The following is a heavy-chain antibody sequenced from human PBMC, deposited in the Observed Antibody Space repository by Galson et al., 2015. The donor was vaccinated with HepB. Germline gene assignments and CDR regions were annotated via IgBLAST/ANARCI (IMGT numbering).Heavy chain of an antibody. CDR1: GFTFSSYA. CDR2: ISGRGGST. V-gene: IGHV3-23*01. Sequence: SLRLSCAASGFTFSSYAMSWVRQAPGKGLEWVSAISGRGGSTYYADSVKGRFTISRDNSKNTLFLQMNSLRAEDTAVYYCARDLWLDGQYHKEFFQYWGQGTLVTVSS. D-gene: IGHD6-19*01. J-gene: IGHJ1*01. CDR3: ARDLWLDGQYHKEFFQY.